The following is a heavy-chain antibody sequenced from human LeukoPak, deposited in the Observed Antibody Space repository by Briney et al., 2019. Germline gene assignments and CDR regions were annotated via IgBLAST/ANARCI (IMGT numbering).Heavy chain of an antibody. CDR1: GGTFSSYA. CDR3: ARWRSSSAATQHYFDY. J-gene: IGHJ4*02. Sequence: SSVKVSCKASGGTFSSYAISWVRQAPGQGLEWMGGIIPIFGTANYAQKFQGRVTITTDESTSTAYMELSSLRSEDTAVYYCARWRSSSAATQHYFDYWGQGTLVTVSS. D-gene: IGHD2-2*01. CDR2: IIPIFGTA. V-gene: IGHV1-69*05.